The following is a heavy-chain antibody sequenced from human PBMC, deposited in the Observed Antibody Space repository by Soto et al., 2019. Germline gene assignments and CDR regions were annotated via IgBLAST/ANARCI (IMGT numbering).Heavy chain of an antibody. J-gene: IGHJ6*02. V-gene: IGHV1-69*13. CDR1: GGTFSSYA. D-gene: IGHD5-12*01. CDR3: ARGPDIVDTINDYYYYGMDV. CDR2: IIPIFGTA. Sequence: SVKVSCKASGGTFSSYAISWVRQAPGQGLEWMGGIIPIFGTANYAQKFQGRVTITADESTSTAYMELSSLRYEDTAVYYCARGPDIVDTINDYYYYGMDVWGPGTTVTVSS.